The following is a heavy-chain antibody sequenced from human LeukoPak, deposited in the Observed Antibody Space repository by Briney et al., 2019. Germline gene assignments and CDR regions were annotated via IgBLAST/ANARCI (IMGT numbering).Heavy chain of an antibody. CDR2: IIPILGTA. CDR3: ARENYDFWSGYSPFYYYYGMDV. Sequence: ASEKVSCKASGGTFSSFSISWVRQAPGQGLEWMGGIIPILGTANYAQKFQGRVTITADESTSTAYMELSSLRSEDSAVYYCARENYDFWSGYSPFYYYYGMDVWGQGTTVTVSS. D-gene: IGHD3-3*01. CDR1: GGTFSSFS. V-gene: IGHV1-69*13. J-gene: IGHJ6*02.